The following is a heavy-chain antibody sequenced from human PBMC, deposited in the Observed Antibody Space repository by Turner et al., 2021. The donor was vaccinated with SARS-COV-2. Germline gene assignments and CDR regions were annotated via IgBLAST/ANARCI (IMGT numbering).Heavy chain of an antibody. V-gene: IGHV1-46*01. D-gene: IGHD2-21*02. Sequence: VQLVQSGAEVKKPRASLKVSCKASGYTFTSYFMHWVRQAPGQGLEWMGIISPSGGGTTYAQKFQGRVTMTRDTSTSTVFMELSSLRSEDTAVYYCARVHGGNSVFDYWGQGTLVTVSS. CDR1: GYTFTSYF. J-gene: IGHJ4*02. CDR3: ARVHGGNSVFDY. CDR2: ISPSGGGT.